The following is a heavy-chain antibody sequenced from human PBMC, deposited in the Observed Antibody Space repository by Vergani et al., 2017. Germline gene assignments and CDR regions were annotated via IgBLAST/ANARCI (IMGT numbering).Heavy chain of an antibody. D-gene: IGHD2-2*02. Sequence: QVQLVQSGAEVKKPGASVKVSCKASGYTFTGYYMHWVRQAPGQGLEWMGGIIPIFGTANYAQKVQGRVTITADESTSTAYMELSSLRSEDTAVYYCTREGVGSWLYHLVYWGQGTLVTVSS. J-gene: IGHJ4*02. V-gene: IGHV1-69*01. CDR1: GYTFTGYY. CDR3: TREGVGSWLYHLVY. CDR2: IIPIFGTA.